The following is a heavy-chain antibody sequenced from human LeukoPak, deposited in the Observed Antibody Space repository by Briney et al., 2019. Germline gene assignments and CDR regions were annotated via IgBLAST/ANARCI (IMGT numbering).Heavy chain of an antibody. D-gene: IGHD1-26*01. CDR2: VYPGDSDT. V-gene: IGHV5-51*01. Sequence: GESLEISCKGSGYPFTNYWIGWVRQMPGKGLEWMGIVYPGDSDTRYSPAFQGQVTISADKSIATAYLQWSSLKASDIAMYYCARMSSSGSAQDAFDIWGRGTLVTVSS. CDR1: GYPFTNYW. CDR3: ARMSSSGSAQDAFDI. J-gene: IGHJ3*02.